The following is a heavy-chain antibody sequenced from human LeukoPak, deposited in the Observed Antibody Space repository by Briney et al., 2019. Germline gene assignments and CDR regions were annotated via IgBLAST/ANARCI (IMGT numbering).Heavy chain of an antibody. CDR3: ARSRVTDY. J-gene: IGHJ4*02. V-gene: IGHV3-7*01. CDR2: IKQDGSEK. CDR1: GFTFSNFW. Sequence: PGGSLRLSCAASGFTFSNFWMNWVRQAPGKGLEWVANIKQDGSEKYYVGSVKGRFTISRDNAKNSLYLQMNSLRAEDTAVYYCARSRVTDYWGQGTLVTVSS. D-gene: IGHD4-23*01.